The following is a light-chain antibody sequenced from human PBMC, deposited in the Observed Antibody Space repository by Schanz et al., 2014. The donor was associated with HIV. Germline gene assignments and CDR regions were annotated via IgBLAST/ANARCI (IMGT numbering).Light chain of an antibody. V-gene: IGLV2-8*01. J-gene: IGLJ3*02. CDR1: SGDVGGYDY. CDR2: EVN. Sequence: QSVLTQPPSASGSPGQSVTISCTGTSGDVGGYDYVSWYQQHPGKAPKLIISEVNKRPSGVPDRFSGSKSGNTASLTISGLQAEDEADYYCSSYTSSSTLVFGGGTKLTVL. CDR3: SSYTSSSTLV.